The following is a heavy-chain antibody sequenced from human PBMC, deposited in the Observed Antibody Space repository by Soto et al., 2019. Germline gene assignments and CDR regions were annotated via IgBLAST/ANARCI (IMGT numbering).Heavy chain of an antibody. CDR1: GGTFSSYA. CDR2: IIPISETT. Sequence: QVQLVQSGAEVQKPGSSVKVSCKASGGTFSSYAISWVRQAPGQGLEWMGGIIPISETTNYAQKFQGRVTMTADESKSTADMELSSLRSEDTAVYYCARSQGSSTSLEIYYYYYYGMDVWGQGTTVTVSS. V-gene: IGHV1-69*01. CDR3: ARSQGSSTSLEIYYYYYYGMDV. D-gene: IGHD2-2*01. J-gene: IGHJ6*02.